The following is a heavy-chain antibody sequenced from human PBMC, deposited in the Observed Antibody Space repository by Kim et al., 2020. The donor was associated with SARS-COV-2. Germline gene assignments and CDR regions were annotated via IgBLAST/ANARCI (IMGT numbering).Heavy chain of an antibody. CDR3: ARAGSGDYYGSGGYYNPLDY. CDR1: GFTFSSYA. V-gene: IGHV3-30*04. D-gene: IGHD3-10*01. CDR2: ISYDGSNK. Sequence: GGSLRLSCAASGFTFSSYAMHWVRQAPGKGLEWVAVISYDGSNKYYADSVKGRFTISRDNSKNTLYLQMNSLRAEDTAVYYCARAGSGDYYGSGGYYNPLDYWGQGTLVTVSS. J-gene: IGHJ4*02.